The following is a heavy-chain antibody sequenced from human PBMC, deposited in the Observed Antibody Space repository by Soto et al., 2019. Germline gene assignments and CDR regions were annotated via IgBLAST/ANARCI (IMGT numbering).Heavy chain of an antibody. D-gene: IGHD2-15*01. CDR1: GGSIYSDGYY. CDR2: IYYSGNT. CDR3: ARRPRGRCYNY. V-gene: IGHV4-39*01. J-gene: IGHJ4*02. Sequence: SETLSLTCTVSGGSIYSDGYYWGWIRQSPGKGLEWIGNIYYSGNTYYNSSLKSRVTISIDTSKNQFFLKLTSVTAADTAVYYCARRPRGRCYNYWGRGTLVTVSS.